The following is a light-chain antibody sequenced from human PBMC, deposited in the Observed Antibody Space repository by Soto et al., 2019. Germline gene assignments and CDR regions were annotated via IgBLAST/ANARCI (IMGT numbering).Light chain of an antibody. CDR1: QSVSSY. V-gene: IGKV3-11*02. Sequence: EIVLTQSPGTLSLSPGERATLSCRASQSVSSYLAWYQQKPGQAPRLLIYADSNRATGIPARFSGSGSGRDFTLTISSLEPEDFAVYYCHQRQYWPPITFGQGTRLEI. J-gene: IGKJ5*01. CDR2: ADS. CDR3: HQRQYWPPIT.